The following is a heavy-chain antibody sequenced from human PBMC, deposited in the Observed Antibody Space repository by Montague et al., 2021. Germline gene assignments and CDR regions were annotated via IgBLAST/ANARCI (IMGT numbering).Heavy chain of an antibody. D-gene: IGHD3-10*01. CDR2: MFYGGAT. Sequence: SETLSLTCTVSSGSIFHAHWSWVRQPPGKGLEWLGSMFYGGATSTNPSLKSRVTMSIDASTNQFSLKLSFVTAADTAVYYRAKQDYFVSGTSYKGFDPWGQGILVTVSS. CDR3: AKQDYFVSGTSYKGFDP. CDR1: SGSIFHAH. V-gene: IGHV4-59*08. J-gene: IGHJ5*02.